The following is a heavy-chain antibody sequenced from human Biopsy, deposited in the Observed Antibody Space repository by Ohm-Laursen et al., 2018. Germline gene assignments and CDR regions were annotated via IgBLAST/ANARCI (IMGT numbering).Heavy chain of an antibody. D-gene: IGHD1-1*01. CDR3: AADINVWNVNY. CDR2: FAPENGKT. V-gene: IGHV1-24*01. J-gene: IGHJ4*02. Sequence: SVKVSCNVSGYTLNELSMHWVRRVPGKGLEWMGGFAPENGKTVYAQNFQARVSLTEDTSTDTAYTELRSLRSEDTAVYYCAADINVWNVNYWGQGTQVTVSS. CDR1: GYTLNELS.